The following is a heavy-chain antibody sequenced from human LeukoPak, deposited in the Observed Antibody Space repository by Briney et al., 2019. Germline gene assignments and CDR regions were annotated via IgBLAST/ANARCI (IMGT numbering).Heavy chain of an antibody. D-gene: IGHD3-22*01. CDR1: GGSFSGYY. J-gene: IGHJ4*02. V-gene: IGHV4-34*01. CDR2: INHSGST. CDR3: ARGPPTDYYDSSGFYYVFDY. Sequence: SETLSLTCAVYGGSFSGYYWSWIRQPPGKGLEWIGEINHSGSTNYDPSLKSRVTISVDTSKNQFSLKLSSVTAADTAVYFCARGPPTDYYDSSGFYYVFDYWGQGTLVTVSS.